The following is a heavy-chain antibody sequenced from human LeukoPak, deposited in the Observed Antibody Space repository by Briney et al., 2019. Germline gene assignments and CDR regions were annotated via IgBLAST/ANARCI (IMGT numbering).Heavy chain of an antibody. CDR2: IYTSGST. D-gene: IGHD2-8*01. CDR1: GGSIGSGSYY. Sequence: SQTLSLTCTVSGGSIGSGSYYWRWIRQPAGKGLEWIGRIYTSGSTNYNPSLKSRVTISVDTSKNQFSLKLSSVTAADTAVYYCRRGCTNGVCPFDYWGQGTLVTVSS. J-gene: IGHJ4*02. CDR3: RRGCTNGVCPFDY. V-gene: IGHV4-61*02.